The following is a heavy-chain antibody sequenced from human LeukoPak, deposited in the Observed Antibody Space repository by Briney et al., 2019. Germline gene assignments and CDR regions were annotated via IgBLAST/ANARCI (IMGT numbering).Heavy chain of an antibody. CDR2: INSDGSST. CDR3: ARERKYDSNFDY. V-gene: IGHV3-74*01. D-gene: IGHD1-1*01. CDR1: GFTFRSYW. Sequence: GGSLRLSCAAPGFTFRSYWMHWVRQAPGKGLVWVSRINSDGSSTSYADSVKGRFTISRDNAKNTLYLQMNSLRAEDTAVYYCARERKYDSNFDYWGQGTLVTVSS. J-gene: IGHJ4*02.